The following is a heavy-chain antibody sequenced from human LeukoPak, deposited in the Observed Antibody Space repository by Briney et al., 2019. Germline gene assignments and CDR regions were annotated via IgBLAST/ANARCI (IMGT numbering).Heavy chain of an antibody. CDR2: IYHSGST. J-gene: IGHJ6*02. Sequence: PSETLSLTCTVSGYSISSGYYWGWIRQPPGKGLEWIGSIYHSGSTYYNPSLKSRVTISVDTSKNQFSLKLSSVTAADTAVYYWARGWANHFDWLSRGGNGMDVWGQGTTVTVSS. CDR3: ARGWANHFDWLSRGGNGMDV. CDR1: GYSISSGYY. V-gene: IGHV4-38-2*02. D-gene: IGHD3-9*01.